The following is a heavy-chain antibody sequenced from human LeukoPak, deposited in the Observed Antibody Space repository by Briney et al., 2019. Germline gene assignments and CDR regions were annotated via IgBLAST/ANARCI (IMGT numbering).Heavy chain of an antibody. CDR2: IRSSSNYI. D-gene: IGHD3-10*01. CDR1: GFTFNRYN. CDR3: ARRSPAGSGMSFDY. J-gene: IGHJ4*02. V-gene: IGHV3-21*01. Sequence: GGSLRLSCAASGFTFNRYNMNWVRQAPGKGLEWVSFIRSSSNYIYYADSVKGRFTISRDNAKNSLYLQMNSLRAEDTAVYYCARRSPAGSGMSFDYWGQGTLVTVSS.